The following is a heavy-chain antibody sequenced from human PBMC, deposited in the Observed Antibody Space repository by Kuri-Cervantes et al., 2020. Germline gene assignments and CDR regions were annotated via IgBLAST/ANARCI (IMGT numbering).Heavy chain of an antibody. CDR2: ISSSGSTI. J-gene: IGHJ4*02. CDR3: ARGPRDNSRRAVDMRIDY. D-gene: IGHD1-20*01. CDR1: GFIFSSYA. V-gene: IGHV3-11*01. Sequence: GGSLRLSCAASGFIFSSYAMSWIRQAPGKGLEWVSYISSSGSTIYYADSVKGRFTISRDNAKNSLYLQMNSLRAEDTAVYYCARGPRDNSRRAVDMRIDYWGQGTLVTVSS.